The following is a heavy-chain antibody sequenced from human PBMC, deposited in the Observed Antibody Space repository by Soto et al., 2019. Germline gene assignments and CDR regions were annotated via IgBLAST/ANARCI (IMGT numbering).Heavy chain of an antibody. D-gene: IGHD4-17*01. J-gene: IGHJ4*02. CDR2: ISGSGGST. Sequence: EVQLLESGGGLVQPGGSLRLSCAASGFTFSSYAMSWVRQPPGKGLEWVSAISGSGGSTYYADSVKGRFTISRDNSKNTLYLQMNSLRAEDTGVYYCAKCRAKRPPYGDNDYWGQGTLVTVSS. CDR1: GFTFSSYA. CDR3: AKCRAKRPPYGDNDY. V-gene: IGHV3-23*01.